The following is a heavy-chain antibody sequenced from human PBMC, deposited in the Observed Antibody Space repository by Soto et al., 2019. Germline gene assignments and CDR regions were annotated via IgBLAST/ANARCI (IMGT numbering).Heavy chain of an antibody. V-gene: IGHV6-1*01. J-gene: IGHJ6*02. Sequence: SQTLSLTCAISGDSVSSNSAAWNWIRQSPSRGLEWLGRTYYRSKWYNDYAVSVKSRITINPDTSKNQLSLQLNSVTPEDTAVYYCAKGRGYSYGYVYGMDVWGQGTTVTVSS. D-gene: IGHD5-18*01. CDR2: TYYRSKWYN. CDR3: AKGRGYSYGYVYGMDV. CDR1: GDSVSSNSAA.